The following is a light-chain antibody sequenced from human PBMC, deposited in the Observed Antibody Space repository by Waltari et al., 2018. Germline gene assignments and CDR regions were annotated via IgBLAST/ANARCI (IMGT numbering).Light chain of an antibody. Sequence: TVVTLEPSLSVSPGGKVTLTCGLSSGSVSTSNYPSWYQPPPGQAPRMLIYSTNTRPSGVPVHFSGSILGNRAALTITGAQADDESDYYCALYMGTGNVLFGGGTRLTVL. CDR1: SGSVSTSNY. J-gene: IGLJ2*01. CDR3: ALYMGTGNVL. CDR2: STN. V-gene: IGLV8-61*01.